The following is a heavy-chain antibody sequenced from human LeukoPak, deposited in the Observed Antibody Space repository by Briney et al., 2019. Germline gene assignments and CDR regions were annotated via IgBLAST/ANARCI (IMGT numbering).Heavy chain of an antibody. V-gene: IGHV3-20*01. Sequence: GGSLRLSCIASGVTFGNYGMSWVRQVPGKGLEWVSGITRNGGTTDYADSVKGRFTISRDNAKNSLYLQMSSLRAEDTALYHCARGYLKGPFDIWGQGTMVTVSS. CDR2: ITRNGGTT. CDR3: ARGYLKGPFDI. D-gene: IGHD5-18*01. J-gene: IGHJ3*02. CDR1: GVTFGNYG.